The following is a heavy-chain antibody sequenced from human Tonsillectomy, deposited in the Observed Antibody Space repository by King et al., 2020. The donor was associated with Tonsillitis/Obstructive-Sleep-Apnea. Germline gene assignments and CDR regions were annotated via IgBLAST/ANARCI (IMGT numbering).Heavy chain of an antibody. J-gene: IGHJ4*02. Sequence: VQLQQWGAGLLKPSETLSLTCAVYGGSFSDYYWSWIRQPPGKGLEWIGEINHSGSTNYNPSLKSRVTISVDTSKNQFSLNLSSVTAADTAVYYCARGGMTTIYYFHYWGQGTLVTVSS. CDR2: INHSGST. V-gene: IGHV4-34*01. D-gene: IGHD3-3*01. CDR3: ARGGMTTIYYFHY. CDR1: GGSFSDYY.